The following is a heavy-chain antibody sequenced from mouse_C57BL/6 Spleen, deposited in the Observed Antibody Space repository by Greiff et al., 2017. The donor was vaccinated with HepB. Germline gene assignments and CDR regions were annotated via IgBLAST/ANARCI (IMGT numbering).Heavy chain of an antibody. V-gene: IGHV5-17*01. CDR1: GFTFSDYG. CDR3: ARDDYEGWFAY. CDR2: ISSGSSTI. Sequence: EVKLVESGGGLVKPGGSLKLSCAASGFTFSDYGMHWVRQAPEKGLEWVAYISSGSSTIYYADTVKGRFTISRDNAKNTLFLQMTSLRSEDTAMYYCARDDYEGWFAYWGQGTLVTVSA. J-gene: IGHJ3*01. D-gene: IGHD2-4*01.